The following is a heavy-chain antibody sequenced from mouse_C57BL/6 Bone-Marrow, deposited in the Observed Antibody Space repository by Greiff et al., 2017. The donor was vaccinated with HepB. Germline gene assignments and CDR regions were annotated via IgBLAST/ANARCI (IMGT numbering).Heavy chain of an antibody. Sequence: EVQLQQSGAELVKPGASVKLSCTASGFNIKDYYMHWVKQRTEQGLEWIGRIDPADGETKYAPKFQGKATIPADTSSNTAYMQLSSLTSEDTAVYYCAFYYDGSSSWFAYWGQGTLVTVSA. CDR1: GFNIKDYY. V-gene: IGHV14-2*01. CDR3: AFYYDGSSSWFAY. J-gene: IGHJ3*01. D-gene: IGHD1-1*01. CDR2: IDPADGET.